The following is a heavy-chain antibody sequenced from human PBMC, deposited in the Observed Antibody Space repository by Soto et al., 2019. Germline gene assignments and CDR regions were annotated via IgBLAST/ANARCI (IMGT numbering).Heavy chain of an antibody. CDR3: AMGDTAMVTGFHY. D-gene: IGHD5-18*01. CDR1: GGSISSSSYY. J-gene: IGHJ4*02. Sequence: SETLSLTCTVSGGSISSSSYYWGWIRQPPGKGLEWIGSIYYSGSTYYNPSLKSRVTISVDTSKNQFSLKLSSVTAADTAVYYCAMGDTAMVTGFHYWGQGTLVTAPQ. CDR2: IYYSGST. V-gene: IGHV4-39*01.